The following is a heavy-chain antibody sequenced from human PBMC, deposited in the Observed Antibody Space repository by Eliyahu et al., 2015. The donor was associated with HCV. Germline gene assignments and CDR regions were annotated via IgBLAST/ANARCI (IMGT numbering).Heavy chain of an antibody. D-gene: IGHD1-26*01. V-gene: IGHV4-39*01. J-gene: IGHJ4*02. Sequence: QLQLQESGPGLVKPSETLSLMCTVSGVSMXSSYSTWGWIRQPPGKGLEWIGNIYYTGRTNYNPSXKSRVTISVDTSKNRFSLKLSSVTAADTAVYYCARRVADTRGSYHFDFWGQGTLVSVSS. CDR1: GVSMXSSYST. CDR3: ARRVADTRGSYHFDF. CDR2: IYYTGRT.